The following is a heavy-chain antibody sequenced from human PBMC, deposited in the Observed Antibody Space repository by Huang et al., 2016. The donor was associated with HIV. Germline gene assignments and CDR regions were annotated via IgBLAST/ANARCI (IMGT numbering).Heavy chain of an antibody. CDR2: IVPILRRT. CDR1: GGTFSSYG. J-gene: IGHJ6*03. V-gene: IGHV1-69*10. CDR3: ARGVFDGVWSGDLLPHFYYMDV. Sequence: QVQLVQSGAEMKKPGSSVKVSCTAPGGTFSSYGISWVRQAPGQGLEWMGGIVPILRRTDYAQKFQGRLTITADESTSTAYMEPSSLRSQDSAIYFCARGVFDGVWSGDLLPHFYYMDVWGKGTTVTVSS. D-gene: IGHD3-10*01.